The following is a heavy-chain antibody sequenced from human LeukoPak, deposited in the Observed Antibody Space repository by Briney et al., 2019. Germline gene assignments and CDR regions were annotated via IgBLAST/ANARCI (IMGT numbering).Heavy chain of an antibody. CDR3: ARRFRYHDAWISYYHFDY. J-gene: IGHJ4*02. CDR2: ISDSGTSI. CDR1: GFTFSDSY. D-gene: IGHD3-3*01. Sequence: GGSLRLSCAGSGFTFSDSYMSLIRQAPGKGLEWVSYISDSGTSIYYAESVKGRFTISRDNAKNSLYLQMNSVRAEDTAVYYCARRFRYHDAWISYYHFDYWGQGTLATVSS. V-gene: IGHV3-11*01.